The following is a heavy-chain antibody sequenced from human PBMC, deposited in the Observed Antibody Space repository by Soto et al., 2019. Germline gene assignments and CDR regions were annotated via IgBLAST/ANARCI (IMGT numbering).Heavy chain of an antibody. D-gene: IGHD6-19*01. CDR2: VSHNGRNT. V-gene: IGHV3-30*18. CDR1: GFTFSDYA. CDR3: AKEGRQWLVTSDFNY. Sequence: VQLVESGGGVVQPGRSLRLSCAASGFTFSDYAMHWVRQAPGKGLEWVAVVSHNGRNTHYADSVKGRFTISRDSSKNTVSLEMTSLRAEDTAVYYCAKEGRQWLVTSDFNYWGQGALVTVSS. J-gene: IGHJ4*02.